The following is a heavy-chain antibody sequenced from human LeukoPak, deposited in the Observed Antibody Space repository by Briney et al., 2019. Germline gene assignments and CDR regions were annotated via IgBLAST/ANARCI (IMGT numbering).Heavy chain of an antibody. CDR3: AKAAGYSSGWFTDYFAF. D-gene: IGHD6-19*01. J-gene: IGHJ4*02. Sequence: GGSLRLSCTASGFSFISFAMSWVRQTPGKGLEWVSSISGYGDTTYYADSVKGRLTISRDNPKNTLFLHMNSLRAEDTAVYYCAKAAGYSSGWFTDYFAFWGQGILVTVSS. CDR2: ISGYGDTT. V-gene: IGHV3-23*01. CDR1: GFSFISFA.